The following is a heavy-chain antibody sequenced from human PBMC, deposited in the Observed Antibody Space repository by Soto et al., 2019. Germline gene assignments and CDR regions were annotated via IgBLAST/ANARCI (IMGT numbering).Heavy chain of an antibody. J-gene: IGHJ4*02. D-gene: IGHD2-15*01. V-gene: IGHV4-59*01. CDR3: ARAHAPTLPFDY. Sequence: QVQLQESGPRVVKPSETLSLTCTISGGSMRNVYWSWIRQPPGKRLEWIGFIYHSGNTKYNPSLKSRVTISIDTSKNQFSLSLNSVTAADTAIYFCARAHAPTLPFDYWGQGTLVTVSS. CDR2: IYHSGNT. CDR1: GGSMRNVY.